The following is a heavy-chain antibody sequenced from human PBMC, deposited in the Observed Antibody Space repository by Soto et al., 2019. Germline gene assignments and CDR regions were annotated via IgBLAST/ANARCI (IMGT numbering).Heavy chain of an antibody. D-gene: IGHD2-8*01. V-gene: IGHV1-18*01. Sequence: QGQLVQSGPEVKKPGASVKVSCKTSGYTFSRYGISWVRQAPGQGLEWMGWISGYNGDTNYAQKVRGRVTMTIDTSTYTAYMELRSLTSDDTAIYYCAKNGQPPYYYYGMDVWGQGTTVTGSS. CDR2: ISGYNGDT. CDR3: AKNGQPPYYYYGMDV. J-gene: IGHJ6*02. CDR1: GYTFSRYG.